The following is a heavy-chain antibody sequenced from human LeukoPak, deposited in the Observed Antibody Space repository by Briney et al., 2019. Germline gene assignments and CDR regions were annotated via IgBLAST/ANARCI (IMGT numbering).Heavy chain of an antibody. D-gene: IGHD4-17*01. Sequence: GASVKVSCKASGYTFTSYGISWVRQAPGPGLEWMGWISAYNGNTNYTQKLQGRVTRTTDTSTSTDYMELRSLRSDDTAVYYGARAADYGDRLPALDIWGQGTMVTVSS. CDR3: ARAADYGDRLPALDI. V-gene: IGHV1-18*01. J-gene: IGHJ3*02. CDR2: ISAYNGNT. CDR1: GYTFTSYG.